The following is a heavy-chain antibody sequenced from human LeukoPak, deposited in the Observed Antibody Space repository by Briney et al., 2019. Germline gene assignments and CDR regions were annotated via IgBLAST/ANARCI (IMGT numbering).Heavy chain of an antibody. J-gene: IGHJ5*02. V-gene: IGHV3-23*01. D-gene: IGHD1-26*01. CDR3: AKDTYYSGSYIWFDP. CDR2: ISGSGDST. Sequence: GESLRLSCAASGFTFDTYAMSWVRQAPGKGLEWVSVISGSGDSTDYADSVKGRFTISRDNFRNTLYLQMNNLRAEDTAIYYCAKDTYYSGSYIWFDPRGQGTLVTVSS. CDR1: GFTFDTYA.